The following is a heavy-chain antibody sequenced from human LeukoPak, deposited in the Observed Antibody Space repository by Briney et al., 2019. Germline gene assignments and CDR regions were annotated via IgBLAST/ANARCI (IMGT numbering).Heavy chain of an antibody. J-gene: IGHJ4*02. V-gene: IGHV4-34*01. CDR1: GGSFSGYY. Sequence: SETLSLTCAVYGGSFSGYYWSWIRQPPGKGLEWIGEINHSGSTNYNPSLKSRVTISLDTSKNQFSLKLSSVTAADTAVYYCARGRSYGSGSYYFDYWGQGTLVTVSS. CDR2: INHSGST. CDR3: ARGRSYGSGSYYFDY. D-gene: IGHD3-10*01.